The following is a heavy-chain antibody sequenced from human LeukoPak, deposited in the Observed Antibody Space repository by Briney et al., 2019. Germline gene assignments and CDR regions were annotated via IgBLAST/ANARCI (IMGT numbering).Heavy chain of an antibody. Sequence: GGSLRLSCAASGFSFSNSWMSWVRQAPEKGLEWVANIRQDGSVKYYVSSVKGRFTISRDNAENSLYLQMNSLRAEDTAVYYCARAVVVTAPDNYWGQGTLVTVSS. CDR1: GFSFSNSW. D-gene: IGHD2-21*02. V-gene: IGHV3-7*01. CDR2: IRQDGSVK. CDR3: ARAVVVTAPDNY. J-gene: IGHJ4*02.